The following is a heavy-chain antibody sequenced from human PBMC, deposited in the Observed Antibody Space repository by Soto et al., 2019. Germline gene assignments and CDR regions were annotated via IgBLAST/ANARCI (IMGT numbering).Heavy chain of an antibody. D-gene: IGHD3-3*01. J-gene: IGHJ3*02. CDR2: ISAYNGNT. Sequence: ASVKVSCKASGYTFTSYGISWVRQAPGQGLEWMGWISAYNGNTNYAQKLQGRVTMTTDTSTSTAYMELRSLRSDGTAVYYCARDMSYYTFRAFDIWGQGTMVTVSS. V-gene: IGHV1-18*01. CDR1: GYTFTSYG. CDR3: ARDMSYYTFRAFDI.